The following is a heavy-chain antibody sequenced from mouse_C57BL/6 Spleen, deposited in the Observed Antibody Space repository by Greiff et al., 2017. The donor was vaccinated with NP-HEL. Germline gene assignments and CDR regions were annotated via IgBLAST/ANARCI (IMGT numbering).Heavy chain of an antibody. CDR1: GFSLTSYG. CDR3: ARGSNMITLDY. CDR2: ICRGGGA. V-gene: IGHV2-2*01. J-gene: IGHJ2*01. D-gene: IGHD2-4*01. Sequence: VHLVESGPGLVQPSPSLSITCTVSGFSLTSYGVHWVRQSPGKGLEWLGVICRGGGADYNAAFISRLSISKDSSECQVFFRMNSLQADDTAIYCCARGSNMITLDYWGKGTTLTVAS.